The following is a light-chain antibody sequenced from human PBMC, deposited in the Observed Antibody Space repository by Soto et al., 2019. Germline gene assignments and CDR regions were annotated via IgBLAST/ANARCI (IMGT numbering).Light chain of an antibody. V-gene: IGKV3-15*01. CDR3: QQYYDWPIT. J-gene: IGKJ5*01. Sequence: EIVMTQSPATLSVSPGERATLSCRTSQSVSINLAWYQQKPGQAPRLLIYGASTRATGIPARFSGSGSGTEFTLTISSLQSEDFAVYYCQQYYDWPITFGQGTRLDMK. CDR2: GAS. CDR1: QSVSIN.